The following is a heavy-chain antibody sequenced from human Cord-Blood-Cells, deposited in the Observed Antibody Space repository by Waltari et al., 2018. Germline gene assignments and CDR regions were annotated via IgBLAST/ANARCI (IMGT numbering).Heavy chain of an antibody. V-gene: IGHV4-38-2*01. CDR1: GYSISSGYY. Sequence: QVQLQESVPGPVKPSETLSLTCAVSGYSISSGYYCGWIRQPPGKGLEWIGSIYQSGSTYYNPSLKSRVTISVDTSKNQFSLKLSTVTAADTAVYYCARCEGYYFDYWGQGTLVTVSS. CDR3: ARCEGYYFDY. CDR2: IYQSGST. J-gene: IGHJ4*02.